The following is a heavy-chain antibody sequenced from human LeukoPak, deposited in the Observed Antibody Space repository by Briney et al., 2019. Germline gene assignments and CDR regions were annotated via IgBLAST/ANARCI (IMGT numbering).Heavy chain of an antibody. CDR3: ARENGDYVLDY. J-gene: IGHJ4*02. Sequence: SETLSLTCTVSGGSISSGGYSWSWIRQPPGTGLEWIGYIYHGGSTYYNPSLKSRVTISVDRSKNQFSLKLSSVTAADTAVFYCARENGDYVLDYWGQGTLVTVSS. CDR1: GGSISSGGYS. V-gene: IGHV4-30-2*01. CDR2: IYHGGST. D-gene: IGHD4-17*01.